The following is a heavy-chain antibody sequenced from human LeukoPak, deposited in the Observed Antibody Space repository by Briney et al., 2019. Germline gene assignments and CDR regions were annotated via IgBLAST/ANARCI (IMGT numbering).Heavy chain of an antibody. CDR2: IIPIFGIA. Sequence: SVKVSCKASGGTFSSYAISWVRQAPGQGLEWMGRIIPIFGIANYAQKFQGRVTITADKSTSTAYMELSSLRSEDTAVYYRASRDNWFDPWGQGTLVTVSS. J-gene: IGHJ5*02. V-gene: IGHV1-69*04. CDR1: GGTFSSYA. CDR3: ASRDNWFDP.